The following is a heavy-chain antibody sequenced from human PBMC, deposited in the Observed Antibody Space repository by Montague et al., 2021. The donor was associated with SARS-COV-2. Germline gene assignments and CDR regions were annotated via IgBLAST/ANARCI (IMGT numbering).Heavy chain of an antibody. V-gene: IGHV4-4*07. J-gene: IGHJ5*02. CDR2: IHASGIS. CDR3: ARGRFYYDSGELGS. Sequence: SETLSLTCTVSGGSTNNYYWSRIRQPAGKGLEWIGRIHASGISTXNPSLETRITMSVDTSKNQFSLKLSSVTAADTAVYYCARGRFYYDSGELGSWGQGTLVTVSS. D-gene: IGHD3-22*01. CDR1: GGSTNNYY.